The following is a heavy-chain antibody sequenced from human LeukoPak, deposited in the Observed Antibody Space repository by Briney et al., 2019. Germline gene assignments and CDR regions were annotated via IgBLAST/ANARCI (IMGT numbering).Heavy chain of an antibody. CDR1: GFTFSSYW. J-gene: IGHJ6*02. CDR3: ARPSLWFGELARDYYYYGMDV. CDR2: IKGDGSEK. D-gene: IGHD3-10*01. Sequence: GGSLRLSCAASGFTFSSYWMTWVRQAPGRGLEWVANIKGDGSEKYYADSVRGQFTISRDNAKNSLYLQMNSLRAEDTAVYYCARPSLWFGELARDYYYYGMDVWGQGTTVTVSS. V-gene: IGHV3-7*04.